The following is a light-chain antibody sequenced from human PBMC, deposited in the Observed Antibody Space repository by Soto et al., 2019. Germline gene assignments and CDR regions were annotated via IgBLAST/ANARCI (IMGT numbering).Light chain of an antibody. Sequence: EIGMTQSPATLSVSPGERVTLSCRASQSVNSKVAWYQQKPGQAPRLLIYGASTRATGIPARFSGSGSGTEFSLTISRLQSEDFAVYYCQQYMNWPTFGQGTRLEIK. CDR1: QSVNSK. V-gene: IGKV3-15*01. CDR3: QQYMNWPT. CDR2: GAS. J-gene: IGKJ5*01.